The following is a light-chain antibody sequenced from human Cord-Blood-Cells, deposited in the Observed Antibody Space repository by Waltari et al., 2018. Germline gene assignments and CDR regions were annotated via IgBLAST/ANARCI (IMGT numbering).Light chain of an antibody. J-gene: IGKJ2*01. Sequence: EIVMTQSPATLSVSRGERATLSCRASQRVSSNLPCYQQKPGQAPRLLIYGASTRSAGIAARFSGSGSGTEFTLTISSLQSEDFAVYYCQQYNNWPPYTFGQGTKLEI. CDR1: QRVSSN. V-gene: IGKV3-15*01. CDR2: GAS. CDR3: QQYNNWPPYT.